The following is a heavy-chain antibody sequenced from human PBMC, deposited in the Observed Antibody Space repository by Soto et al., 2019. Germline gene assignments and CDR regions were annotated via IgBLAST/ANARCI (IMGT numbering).Heavy chain of an antibody. V-gene: IGHV5-51*01. CDR3: ARREVTYYYGSGSYYFDY. CDR2: IYPGDSDT. D-gene: IGHD3-10*01. J-gene: IGHJ4*02. CDR1: GYSFTSYW. Sequence: GEALKISCKGSGYSFTSYWIGWVRQMPGKGLEWMGIIYPGDSDTRYSPSFQGQVTISADKSISTAYLQWSSLKASDTAMYYCARREVTYYYGSGSYYFDYWGQGTLVTVSS.